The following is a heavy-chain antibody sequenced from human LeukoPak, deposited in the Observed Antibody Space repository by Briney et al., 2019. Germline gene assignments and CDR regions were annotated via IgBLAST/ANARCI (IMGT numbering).Heavy chain of an antibody. CDR1: VGSISIGDYY. Sequence: SETLSLTCTVSVGSISIGDYYWSWIRHPPGKGLEWIAYMYYSVSTYYNPSLKSRVTMSADTSKNQLSLKLSSVTAADTAVYYCARPYYYDSRIDPWGQGILVTVSS. V-gene: IGHV4-30-4*01. CDR2: MYYSVST. J-gene: IGHJ5*02. D-gene: IGHD3-22*01. CDR3: ARPYYYDSRIDP.